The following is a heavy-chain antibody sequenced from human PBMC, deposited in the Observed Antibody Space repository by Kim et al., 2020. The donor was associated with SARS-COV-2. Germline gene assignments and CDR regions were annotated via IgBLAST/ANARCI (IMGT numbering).Heavy chain of an antibody. V-gene: IGHV3-43*02. CDR1: GFTFDDYA. CDR2: ISGDGGST. D-gene: IGHD6-13*01. J-gene: IGHJ4*02. CDR3: AKDPTGDSSSWYDY. Sequence: GGSLRLSCAASGFTFDDYAMHWVRQAPGKGLEWVSLISGDGGSTYYADSVKGRFTISRDNSKNSLYLQMNSLRTEDTALYYCAKDPTGDSSSWYDYWGQGTLVSVSS.